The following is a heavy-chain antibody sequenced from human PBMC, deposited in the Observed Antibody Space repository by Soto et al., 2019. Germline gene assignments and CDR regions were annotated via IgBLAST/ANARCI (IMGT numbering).Heavy chain of an antibody. CDR2: ISPYNGRT. V-gene: IGHV1-18*01. CDR3: GRCPTNTYPMAV. Sequence: QVHLVQSGSDVEKPGASVKVSCKASGYSFTSYGIGWVRQVPGQGPEWMGWISPYNGRTNYAQSVKGRVVMTTDIPSNTVYLGRRTRKPNDWPINYCGRCPTNTYPMAVGGQGTTVTFSS. D-gene: IGHD1-1*01. CDR1: GYSFTSYG. J-gene: IGHJ6*02.